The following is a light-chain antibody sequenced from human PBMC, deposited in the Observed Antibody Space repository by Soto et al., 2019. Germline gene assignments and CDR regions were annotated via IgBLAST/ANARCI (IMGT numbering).Light chain of an antibody. CDR2: DAS. CDR3: QQRSNWPLT. Sequence: EIVLTQSPVTLSLSPGERATLSCRASQSVSSYLAWYQQKPGQAPSLLIYDASNRATGIPARFSGSGSGTEFTLTISSLEPEDFAVYYCQQRSNWPLTFGGGTKVEIK. CDR1: QSVSSY. V-gene: IGKV3-11*01. J-gene: IGKJ4*01.